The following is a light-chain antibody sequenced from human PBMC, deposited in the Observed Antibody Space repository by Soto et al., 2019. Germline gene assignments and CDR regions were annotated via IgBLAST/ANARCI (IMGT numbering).Light chain of an antibody. CDR2: GAS. J-gene: IGKJ4*01. Sequence: EIVLTQSPATVSVSPGERATLSCRASQSVSSDLVWYQQKPGQAPRLLIYGASTRATGIPARFSGSGSGTEFTLTISSLQVEDVAVYYCQQYYSTPLSFGGGTKVDIK. V-gene: IGKV3-15*01. CDR3: QQYYSTPLS. CDR1: QSVSSD.